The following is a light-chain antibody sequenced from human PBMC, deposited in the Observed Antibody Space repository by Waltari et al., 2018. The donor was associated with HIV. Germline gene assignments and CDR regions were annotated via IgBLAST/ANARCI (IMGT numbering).Light chain of an antibody. J-gene: IGLJ3*02. CDR1: TGTVISLNY. Sequence: QTVVTQEPSLTVSPGGTVTLTCASSTGTVISLNYPSWFQHKPGQAPRSLIYNTDNRHAVTPDRFSGSLPGGKAALTLSGVQPEDEADYYCVIYYGGSWVFGGGTRLTVL. CDR3: VIYYGGSWV. CDR2: NTD. V-gene: IGLV7-43*01.